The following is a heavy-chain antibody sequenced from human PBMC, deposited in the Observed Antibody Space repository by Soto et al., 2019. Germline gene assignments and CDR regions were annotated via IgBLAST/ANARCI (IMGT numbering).Heavy chain of an antibody. V-gene: IGHV3-23*01. CDR3: AKVRGPYCRSTTCYSGFDY. Sequence: GGSLRLSRAASGFTFSSYAMSWVRQAPGKGLEWVSTISDSGGSTYYADSVKGRFTISRDNSKNTLYLQMSSLGAEDTALYYCAKVRGPYCRSTTCYSGFDYWGQGTLVTVSS. CDR1: GFTFSSYA. D-gene: IGHD2-2*01. J-gene: IGHJ4*02. CDR2: ISDSGGST.